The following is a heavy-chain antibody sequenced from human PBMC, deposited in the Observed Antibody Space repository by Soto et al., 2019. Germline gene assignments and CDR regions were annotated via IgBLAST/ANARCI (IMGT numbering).Heavy chain of an antibody. V-gene: IGHV1-69*13. CDR3: ARWGQNTIFGEFPYCYGMDV. CDR2: IIPIFGTA. D-gene: IGHD3-3*01. Sequence: GASVKVSCKASGGTFSSYAISWVRQAPGQGLEWMGGIIPIFGTANYAQKFQGRVTITADESTSTAYMELSSLRSEDTAVYYCARWGQNTIFGEFPYCYGMDVWGQGTTVTVSS. CDR1: GGTFSSYA. J-gene: IGHJ6*02.